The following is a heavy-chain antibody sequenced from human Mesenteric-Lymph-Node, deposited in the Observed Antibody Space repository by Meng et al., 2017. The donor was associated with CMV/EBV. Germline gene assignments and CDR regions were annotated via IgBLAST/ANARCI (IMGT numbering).Heavy chain of an antibody. Sequence: VQLRERGAGLLNPSETLPITCAVYGGSFGGYYWSWIRQPPGKGLEWIGEINHSGSTNYNPSLKSRVTISVDTSKNQFSLKLSSVTAADTAVYYCARHQRWLKSEGGFNYWGQGTLVTVSS. D-gene: IGHD4-23*01. J-gene: IGHJ4*02. CDR2: INHSGST. CDR1: GGSFGGYY. CDR3: ARHQRWLKSEGGFNY. V-gene: IGHV4-34*01.